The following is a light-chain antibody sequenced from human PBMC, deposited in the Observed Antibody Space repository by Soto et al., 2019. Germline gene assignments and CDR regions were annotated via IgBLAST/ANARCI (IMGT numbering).Light chain of an antibody. V-gene: IGKV3-20*01. CDR3: QEYENTPGT. CDR2: GTS. J-gene: IGKJ5*01. Sequence: EIVLTQSPGTLSLSPGERPTLSCRASQSVDSTYLAWYQQKHGQAPRXXIYGTSSRAAGIPDRFSGSGSGTDLTLDISRLEPEDGEVYYGQEYENTPGTFGRGTRLEIK. CDR1: QSVDSTY.